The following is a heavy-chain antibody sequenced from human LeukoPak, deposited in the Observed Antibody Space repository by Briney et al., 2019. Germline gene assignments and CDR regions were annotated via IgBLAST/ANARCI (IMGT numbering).Heavy chain of an antibody. CDR3: ARGTLGAWGW. V-gene: IGHV3-21*01. J-gene: IGHJ4*02. CDR1: GFTFSSYD. D-gene: IGHD6-19*01. Sequence: KSGGSLRLSCAVSGFTFSSYDMNWVRQAPGKGLEWVSSISSSSNYIHYADSVKGRFTISRDNAKNSLYLQMNSLRAEDTAVYFCARGTLGAWGWWGQGTLLTVSS. CDR2: ISSSSNYI.